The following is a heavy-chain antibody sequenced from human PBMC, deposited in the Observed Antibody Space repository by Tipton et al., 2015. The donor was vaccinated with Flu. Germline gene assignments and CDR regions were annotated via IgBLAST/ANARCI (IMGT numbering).Heavy chain of an antibody. CDR1: GFTFSRYG. D-gene: IGHD6-19*01. V-gene: IGHV3-23*01. J-gene: IGHJ4*02. CDR3: AKVIPELVAGLDY. CDR2: FSASARTT. Sequence: GSLRLSCAVSGFTFSRYGMSWVRQAPGKGLEWVSGFSASARTTYFADSVKGRFTISRDNFKNTLYLQMNSVRAEDTAVYYCAKVIPELVAGLDYRGQGTLVTVSS.